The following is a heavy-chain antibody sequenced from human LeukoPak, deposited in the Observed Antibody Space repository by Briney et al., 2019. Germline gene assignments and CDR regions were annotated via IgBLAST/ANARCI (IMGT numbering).Heavy chain of an antibody. D-gene: IGHD3-22*01. CDR2: MNPNSGNT. Sequence: ASVKVSCKASGYTFTSYDINWVRQATGQGLEWMGWMNPNSGNTGYAQKFQGRVTITRNTSISTAYMELSSLRSEDTAVYYCARGFTYYYDSSGYSFDYWGQGTLVTVSS. V-gene: IGHV1-8*03. J-gene: IGHJ4*02. CDR1: GYTFTSYD. CDR3: ARGFTYYYDSSGYSFDY.